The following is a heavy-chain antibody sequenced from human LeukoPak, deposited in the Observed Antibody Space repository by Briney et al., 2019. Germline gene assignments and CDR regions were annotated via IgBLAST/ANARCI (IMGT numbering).Heavy chain of an antibody. D-gene: IGHD3-16*01. CDR3: AREFGRAQRAFDY. CDR2: IYYSGST. J-gene: IGHJ4*02. CDR1: GGSISSYY. Sequence: PSETLSLTCTVSGGSISSYYWSWIRQPPGKGLEWIGYIYYSGSTNYNPSLKSRVTISVDTSKNQFSLMLSSVTAADTAVYYCAREFGRAQRAFDYWGQGTLVTVSS. V-gene: IGHV4-59*01.